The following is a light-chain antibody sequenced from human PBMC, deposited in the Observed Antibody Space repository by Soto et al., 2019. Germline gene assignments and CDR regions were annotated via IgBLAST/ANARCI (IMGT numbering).Light chain of an antibody. Sequence: QSVLTQPPSLSGTPGQSVTISCSGSSSNIEGNTVHCYQHLPGTAPKLLIYIDHNRPSGIPDRFSGSKSGTSASLAISGLQSEDEADYYCATWDDDLSAAVFGGGTQLTVL. CDR3: ATWDDDLSAAV. J-gene: IGLJ7*01. CDR2: IDH. V-gene: IGLV1-44*01. CDR1: SSNIEGNT.